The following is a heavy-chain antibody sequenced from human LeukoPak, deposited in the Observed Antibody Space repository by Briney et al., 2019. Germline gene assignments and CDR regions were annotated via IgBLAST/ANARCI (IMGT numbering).Heavy chain of an antibody. CDR2: ISKTGGTK. J-gene: IGHJ4*02. CDR1: GFTFSAYG. V-gene: IGHV3-30*18. CDR3: AKEVGYNYAPLDF. Sequence: GGSLRLSCAASGFTFSAYGMQWVRQAPGKGLEWLAVISKTGGTKYYADSVKGRFTVSRDNAGNTLYLQMNSLRPEDTAVYYCAKEVGYNYAPLDFWGLGTLVTVSS. D-gene: IGHD5-18*01.